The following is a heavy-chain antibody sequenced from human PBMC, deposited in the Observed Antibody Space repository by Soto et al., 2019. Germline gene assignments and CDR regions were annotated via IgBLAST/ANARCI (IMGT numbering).Heavy chain of an antibody. V-gene: IGHV5-51*01. J-gene: IGHJ3*02. Sequence: GESLKISCKGSGYSFTSYWIGWVRQMPGKGLEWMGIIYPGDSDTRYSPSFQGQVTTSADKSISTAYLQWSSLKASDTAMYYCATAYDSSGYYYVVYAFDIWGQGTMVTVSS. CDR1: GYSFTSYW. D-gene: IGHD3-22*01. CDR3: ATAYDSSGYYYVVYAFDI. CDR2: IYPGDSDT.